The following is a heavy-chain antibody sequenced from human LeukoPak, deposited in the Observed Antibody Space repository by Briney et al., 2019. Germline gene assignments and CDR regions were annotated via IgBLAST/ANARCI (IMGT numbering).Heavy chain of an antibody. CDR2: IIPISGTT. CDR1: GGTFTSYA. V-gene: IGHV1-69*13. Sequence: ASVKVSCKTSGGTFTSYAITWVRQAPGQGLEWMAKIIPISGTTNYAQKFQGRVTFTADESTSTAYMELSSLRSEDTALYYCARKLRLGGNWFDPWGQGTLVTVSS. CDR3: ARKLRLGGNWFDP. D-gene: IGHD1-26*01. J-gene: IGHJ5*02.